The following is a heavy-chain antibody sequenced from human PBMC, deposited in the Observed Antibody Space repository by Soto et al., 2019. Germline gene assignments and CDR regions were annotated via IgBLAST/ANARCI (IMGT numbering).Heavy chain of an antibody. J-gene: IGHJ6*02. CDR1: GFSFSSYG. D-gene: IGHD1-1*01. Sequence: QVQMVESGGGVVQPGRSLRLSCAASGFSFSSYGMHWVRQAPGKGLDWVAVISYDGSSEYLTDSVRGRFTISKDNSKKTLYLQMNSLTTDDTGVYYCAKDRDAYNSGGMDVCGQGTTVTVSS. V-gene: IGHV3-30*18. CDR2: ISYDGSSE. CDR3: AKDRDAYNSGGMDV.